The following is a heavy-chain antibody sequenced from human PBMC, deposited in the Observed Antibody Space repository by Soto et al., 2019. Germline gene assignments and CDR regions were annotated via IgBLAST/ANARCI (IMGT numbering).Heavy chain of an antibody. J-gene: IGHJ6*03. CDR3: ARGGTYYDFWSGYYESPYMDV. D-gene: IGHD3-3*01. CDR1: GGSVSSGSYY. Sequence: SETLSLSCTVSGGSVSSGSYYWSWIRQPPGKGLEWIGYIYYSGSTNYNPSLKSRVTISVDTSKNQFSLKLSSVTAADTAVYYCARGGTYYDFWSGYYESPYMDVWGKGTTVTVSS. V-gene: IGHV4-61*01. CDR2: IYYSGST.